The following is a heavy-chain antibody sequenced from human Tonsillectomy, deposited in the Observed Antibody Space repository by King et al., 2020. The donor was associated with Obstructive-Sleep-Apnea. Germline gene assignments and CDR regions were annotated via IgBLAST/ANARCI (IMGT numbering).Heavy chain of an antibody. CDR1: GFTFSSYW. D-gene: IGHD6-13*01. CDR3: ARPSYSSSWYDWYFDL. CDR2: IKQDGSEK. V-gene: IGHV3-7*01. Sequence: VQLVESGGGLVQPGGSLRLSCAASGFTFSSYWMSWVRQAPGKGLEWVANIKQDGSEKYYVDSVKGRFTISRDNAKNSLYLQMNSPRAEDTAVYYCARPSYSSSWYDWYFDLWGRGTLVTVSS. J-gene: IGHJ2*01.